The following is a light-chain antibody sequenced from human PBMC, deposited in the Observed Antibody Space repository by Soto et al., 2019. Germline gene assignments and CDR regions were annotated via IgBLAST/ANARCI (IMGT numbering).Light chain of an antibody. J-gene: IGKJ1*01. CDR1: QSVSSF. CDR3: QQYKNWPRT. CDR2: DAS. Sequence: EIVLTHSPGTLSLSPGEIATLSCRASQSVSSFLAWYQQKPGQAPRLLIYDASSRATGIPDRFSGSGSGTDFTLTIGSLEPEDFAVYYCQQYKNWPRTFGQGTKVDIK. V-gene: IGKV3-11*01.